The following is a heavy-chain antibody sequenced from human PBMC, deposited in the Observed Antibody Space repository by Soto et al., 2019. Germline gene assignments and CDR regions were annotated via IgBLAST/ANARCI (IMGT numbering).Heavy chain of an antibody. Sequence: SETLSLTCTFSCGSISSYYWSWIRQPPGKGLEWIGYIYYSGSTNYNPSLKSRVTISVDTSKNQFSLKLSSVTAADTAVYYCARDNAWFGENGYYYYYGMDVWGQGTTVTVSS. J-gene: IGHJ6*02. CDR3: ARDNAWFGENGYYYYYGMDV. CDR1: CGSISSYY. V-gene: IGHV4-59*01. CDR2: IYYSGST. D-gene: IGHD3-10*01.